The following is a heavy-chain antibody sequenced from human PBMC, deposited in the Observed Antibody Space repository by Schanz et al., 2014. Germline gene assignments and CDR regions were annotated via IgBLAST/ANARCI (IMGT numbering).Heavy chain of an antibody. CDR1: GLNFDYYG. CDR2: VWSDGNTK. V-gene: IGHV3-33*06. CDR3: AKEKEEGAADGSCFDY. Sequence: QVQLVESGGGVVQPGRSLRLSCATSGLNFDYYGMNWVRQAPGKGLEWVALVWSDGNTKYYVDSVKGRFTISRDNSKNTVKLQMNSLRAEDAAVYYCAKEKEEGAADGSCFDYWGQGTLXTVSS. J-gene: IGHJ4*02. D-gene: IGHD6-13*01.